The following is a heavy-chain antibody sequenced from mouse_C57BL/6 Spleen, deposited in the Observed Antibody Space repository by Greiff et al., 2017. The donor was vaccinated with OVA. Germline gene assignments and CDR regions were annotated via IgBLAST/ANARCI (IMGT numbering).Heavy chain of an antibody. D-gene: IGHD2-4*01. CDR3: ARGYDYDEGAMDY. CDR1: GYTFTSYW. V-gene: IGHV1-55*01. Sequence: QVQLQQPGAELVKPGASVKMSCKASGYTFTSYWITWVKQRPGQGLEWIGDIYPGSGSTNYNEKFKSKATLTVDTSSSTAYMQLRSLTSEDSAVYYCARGYDYDEGAMDYWGQGTSVTVSS. J-gene: IGHJ4*01. CDR2: IYPGSGST.